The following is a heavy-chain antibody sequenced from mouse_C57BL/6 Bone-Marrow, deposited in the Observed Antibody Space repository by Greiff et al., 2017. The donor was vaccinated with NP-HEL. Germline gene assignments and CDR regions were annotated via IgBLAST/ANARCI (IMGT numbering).Heavy chain of an antibody. CDR2: IDPSDSYT. D-gene: IGHD1-1*01. CDR3: ARSSYDGSSPFWYFDV. Sequence: VQLQQPGAELVMPGASVKLSCKASGYTFTSYWMHWVKQRPGQGLEWIGEIDPSDSYTNYNQKFKGKSTLTVDKSSSTAYMQLSSLTSEDSAVYYCARSSYDGSSPFWYFDVWGTGTTVTVSS. V-gene: IGHV1-69*01. J-gene: IGHJ1*03. CDR1: GYTFTSYW.